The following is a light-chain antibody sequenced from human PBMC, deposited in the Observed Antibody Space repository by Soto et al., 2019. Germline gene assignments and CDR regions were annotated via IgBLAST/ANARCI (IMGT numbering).Light chain of an antibody. CDR3: QQYGISPTWT. CDR2: GAS. J-gene: IGKJ1*01. V-gene: IGKV3-20*01. Sequence: EIGLKQSPGTLSLSPGERAPLSCRASQSVSSTYLAWYQQKPGQAPRLLIYGASSRATGIPDRFSGSGSGTDFTLTISRLEPEDFAVYYCQQYGISPTWTFGQGTKVDIK. CDR1: QSVSSTY.